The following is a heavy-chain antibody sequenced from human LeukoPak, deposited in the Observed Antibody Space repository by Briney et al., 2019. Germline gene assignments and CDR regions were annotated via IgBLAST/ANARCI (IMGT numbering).Heavy chain of an antibody. Sequence: GGSLRLSCAASGFTFSSYGMHWVRQAPGKGLEWVAVISYDGSNKYYADSVKGRFTISRGNSKNTLYLQMNSLRAEDTAVYYCAKDHFLHWGQGTLVTVSS. J-gene: IGHJ1*01. V-gene: IGHV3-30*18. CDR2: ISYDGSNK. CDR1: GFTFSSYG. CDR3: AKDHFLH.